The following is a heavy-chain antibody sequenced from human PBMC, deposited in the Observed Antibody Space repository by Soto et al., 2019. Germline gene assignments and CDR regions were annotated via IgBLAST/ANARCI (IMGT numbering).Heavy chain of an antibody. CDR3: ARGGAAAAVSGYGMDV. J-gene: IGHJ6*02. CDR1: GGTFSSYA. Sequence: QVQLVQSGAEVKKPGSSVKVSCKASGGTFSSYAISWVRQAPGQGLEWMGGIIPIFGTANYAQKFQGRVTITADESTSTAYMELSRLRSEDTAVYYCARGGAAAAVSGYGMDVWGQGTTVTVSS. V-gene: IGHV1-69*12. CDR2: IIPIFGTA. D-gene: IGHD6-13*01.